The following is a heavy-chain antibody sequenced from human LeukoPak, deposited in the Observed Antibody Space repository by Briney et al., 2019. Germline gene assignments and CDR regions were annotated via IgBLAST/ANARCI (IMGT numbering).Heavy chain of an antibody. CDR2: ISGSGGST. D-gene: IGHD3-10*01. J-gene: IGHJ6*03. Sequence: GGSLRLSCAASGFTFSSYGMSWVRQAPGKGLEWVSAISGSGGSTYYADSVKGRFTISRDNSKNTLYLQMNSLRAEDTAVYYCAKAGPYGSGSYHYYYYMDVWGKGTTVTISS. CDR3: AKAGPYGSGSYHYYYYMDV. V-gene: IGHV3-23*01. CDR1: GFTFSSYG.